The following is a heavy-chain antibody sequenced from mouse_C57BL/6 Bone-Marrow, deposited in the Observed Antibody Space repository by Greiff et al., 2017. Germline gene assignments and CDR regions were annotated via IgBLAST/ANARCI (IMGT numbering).Heavy chain of an antibody. CDR3: ARGEDYLLFAY. J-gene: IGHJ3*01. CDR1: GYTFTSYW. CDR2: INPSSGYT. D-gene: IGHD2-4*01. V-gene: IGHV1-7*01. Sequence: VHLVESGAELAKPGASVTLSCKASGYTFTSYWLHWVKQTPGQGLEWIGYINPSSGYTKYNQKFKDTATLTADKYSSTAYIELISLTYEDSAVEYCARGEDYLLFAYWGQGTLVTVSA.